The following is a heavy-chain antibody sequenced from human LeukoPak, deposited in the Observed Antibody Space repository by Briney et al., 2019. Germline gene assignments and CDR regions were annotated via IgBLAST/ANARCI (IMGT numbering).Heavy chain of an antibody. CDR3: ARSYDTDAYHNNWFDP. CDR1: GGSISSYY. Sequence: SETLSLTCSVSGGSISSYYWSWIRQSPGKGLEWIGYIYYRGTTNYNPSLKSRVTISVDTSQQQFSLKLSSVNAAYTADYYCARSYDTDAYHNNWFDPWGQGTLVTVSS. D-gene: IGHD3-16*01. CDR2: IYYRGTT. J-gene: IGHJ5*02. V-gene: IGHV4-59*12.